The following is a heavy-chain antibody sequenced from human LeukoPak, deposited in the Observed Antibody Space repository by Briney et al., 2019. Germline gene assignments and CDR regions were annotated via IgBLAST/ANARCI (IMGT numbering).Heavy chain of an antibody. V-gene: IGHV3-30*18. J-gene: IGHJ4*02. CDR2: ISYDGSNK. D-gene: IGHD1-26*01. CDR3: AKVFSVGATDY. Sequence: GGSLRLSCAAYGFTFSSYGMHWVRQAPGKGLEWVAVISYDGSNKYYADSVKGRFTISRDNSKNTLYLQMNSLRAEDTAVYYCAKVFSVGATDYWGQGTLVTVSS. CDR1: GFTFSSYG.